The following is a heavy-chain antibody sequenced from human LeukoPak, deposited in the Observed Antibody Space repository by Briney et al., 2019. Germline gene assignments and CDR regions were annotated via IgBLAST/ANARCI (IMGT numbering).Heavy chain of an antibody. CDR3: AREWQGGIAAAGTRIEGDY. CDR2: IKQDGSEK. Sequence: PGGSLRLSCAVSGFSVSGYWMTWFRQAPGKGLEWVANIKQDGSEKNYVDSVKGRFTISRDNAENSLFLQMNSLRVEDTAVYYCAREWQGGIAAAGTRIEGDYWGQGALVAVSS. V-gene: IGHV3-7*01. J-gene: IGHJ4*02. D-gene: IGHD6-13*01. CDR1: GFSVSGYW.